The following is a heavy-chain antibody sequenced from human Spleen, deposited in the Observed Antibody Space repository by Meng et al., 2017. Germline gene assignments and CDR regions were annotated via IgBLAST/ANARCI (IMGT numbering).Heavy chain of an antibody. Sequence: SVKVSCKASGYTFSGNYMHWVRQAPGQGLEWMGGIIPIFGTANYAQKFQGRVTITTDESTSTAYMELSSLRSEDTAVYYCAVRYYYDSSGYYARWGQGTLVTVSS. J-gene: IGHJ4*02. CDR1: GYTFSGNY. CDR3: AVRYYYDSSGYYAR. D-gene: IGHD3-22*01. V-gene: IGHV1-69*05. CDR2: IIPIFGTA.